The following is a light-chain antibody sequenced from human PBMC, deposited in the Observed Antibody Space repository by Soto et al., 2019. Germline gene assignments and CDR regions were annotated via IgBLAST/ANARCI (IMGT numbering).Light chain of an antibody. V-gene: IGLV1-40*01. Sequence: QSVLTQPPSVSGAPGXRVTISCTGXXXNIGAGYDVHWYQQLPGTAPKLLIYGNTNRPSGVPDRFSASKSGTSASLAITGLQAEDEADYYCQSYDSSLSCWVFGGGTKLTVL. CDR3: QSYDSSLSCWV. CDR1: XXNIGAGYD. CDR2: GNT. J-gene: IGLJ3*02.